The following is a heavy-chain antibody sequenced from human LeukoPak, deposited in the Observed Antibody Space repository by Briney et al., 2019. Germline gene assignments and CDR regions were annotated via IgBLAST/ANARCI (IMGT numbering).Heavy chain of an antibody. CDR1: GFTFSSYG. J-gene: IGHJ4*02. CDR3: AKGHHSGYIQGDY. CDR2: IRYDGSNK. D-gene: IGHD5-12*01. Sequence: AGGSLRLSCAASGFTFSSYGMHWVRQAPGKGLEWVAFIRYDGSNKYYADSVKGRFTISRDNSKNTLYLQMNSLRAEDTAVYYCAKGHHSGYIQGDYWGQGTLVTVSS. V-gene: IGHV3-30*02.